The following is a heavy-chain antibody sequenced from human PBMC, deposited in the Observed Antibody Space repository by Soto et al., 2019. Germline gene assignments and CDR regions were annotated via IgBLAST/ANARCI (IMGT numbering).Heavy chain of an antibody. Sequence: GASVKVSCKASGGTFSSYAISWVRQAPGQGLEWMGGIIPIFGTANYAQKFQGRVTITADESTSTAYMELSSLRSEDTAGYYCARDRYSSGWYLNWFDPWGQGTLVTVSS. CDR3: ARDRYSSGWYLNWFDP. CDR2: IIPIFGTA. CDR1: GGTFSSYA. D-gene: IGHD6-19*01. J-gene: IGHJ5*02. V-gene: IGHV1-69*13.